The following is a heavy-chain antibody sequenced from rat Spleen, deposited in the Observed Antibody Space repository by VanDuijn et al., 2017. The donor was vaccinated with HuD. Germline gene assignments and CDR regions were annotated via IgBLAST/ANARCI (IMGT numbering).Heavy chain of an antibody. J-gene: IGHJ2*01. CDR3: ARSYYSGPWYCDY. V-gene: IGHV2-30*01. CDR2: IWTGGST. D-gene: IGHD1-1*01. Sequence: QVQLKESGPGLVQPSQTLSLTCTVSGFSLTSYNVHWVRQPTGKGLEWMGVIWTGGSTDYNSALKSRLSINRDTSKSQVFLKMNSLQTEDTAMYFCARSYYSGPWYCDYWGQGVMVTVSS. CDR1: GFSLTSYN.